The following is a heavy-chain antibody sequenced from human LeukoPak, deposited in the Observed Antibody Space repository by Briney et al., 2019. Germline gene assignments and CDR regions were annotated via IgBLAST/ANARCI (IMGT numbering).Heavy chain of an antibody. V-gene: IGHV4-59*08. J-gene: IGHJ4*02. CDR2: INYTGMT. CDR3: ARHGRMVIMSKFSTGIDQ. CDR1: DGSISNCF. D-gene: IGHD2-8*01. Sequence: SETLSLTCTVPDGSISNCFWSWIRQPPGKGLEWIGYINYTGMTNSNPSLKSRVAISMDTSKNQFSLNLMSVTAADTAIYYCARHGRMVIMSKFSTGIDQWGQGTLVTVSS.